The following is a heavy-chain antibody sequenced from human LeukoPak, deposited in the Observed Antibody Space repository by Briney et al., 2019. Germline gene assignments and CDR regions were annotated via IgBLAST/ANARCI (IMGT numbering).Heavy chain of an antibody. CDR3: ARLPISWYSPFDI. CDR1: GYRFTSYW. Sequence: GESLKLSCKGSGYRFTSYWLGWVRQMPGKGLEWMGIIYPSDSDTRYSPSFQGQVTISADKSISTAYLQWSSLKASDTAMYYCARLPISWYSPFDIWGQGTMVTVSS. J-gene: IGHJ3*02. CDR2: IYPSDSDT. D-gene: IGHD6-13*01. V-gene: IGHV5-51*01.